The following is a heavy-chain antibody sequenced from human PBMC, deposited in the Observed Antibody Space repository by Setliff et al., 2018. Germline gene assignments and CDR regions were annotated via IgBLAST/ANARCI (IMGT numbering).Heavy chain of an antibody. J-gene: IGHJ4*02. Sequence: PGGSLRLSCAASGFFFKSYEMNWVRQAPGKGLEWLSYISSSSGTIFYADSVKGRFSISRDSAKSSLFLQMNSLRGKDTAVYYCARSRRPRRLQSDFDHWGQGTLVTVSS. CDR1: GFFFKSYE. CDR2: ISSSSGTI. V-gene: IGHV3-48*03. D-gene: IGHD6-25*01. CDR3: ARSRRPRRLQSDFDH.